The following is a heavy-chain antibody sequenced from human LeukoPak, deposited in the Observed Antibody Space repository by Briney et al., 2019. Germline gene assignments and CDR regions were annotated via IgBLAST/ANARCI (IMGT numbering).Heavy chain of an antibody. J-gene: IGHJ5*02. D-gene: IGHD1-26*01. Sequence: PGGSLRLSCVASGFTLRSYAMSWVRQAPGKGLEWVSSIGTSFDTYYADSVKGRFTISRDNSKNTLFLEMNSLRDEDTAVYYCARYGLVGATRWFDPWGQGTLVTVSS. CDR3: ARYGLVGATRWFDP. V-gene: IGHV3-23*01. CDR2: IGTSFDT. CDR1: GFTLRSYA.